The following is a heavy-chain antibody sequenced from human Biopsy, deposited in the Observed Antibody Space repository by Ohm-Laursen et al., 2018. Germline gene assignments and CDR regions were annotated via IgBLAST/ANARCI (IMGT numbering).Heavy chain of an antibody. Sequence: SSVKVSCKASGSTFISYAISWVRQAPGQGLEWMGGIIPMFGTANYAQMFQGSVTISADESTSTSYMELSSLTTEDTAIYYCARGPHSGSHSCFDYWGRGTLVTVSS. CDR2: IIPMFGTA. V-gene: IGHV1-69*01. CDR3: ARGPHSGSHSCFDY. CDR1: GSTFISYA. J-gene: IGHJ4*02. D-gene: IGHD1-26*01.